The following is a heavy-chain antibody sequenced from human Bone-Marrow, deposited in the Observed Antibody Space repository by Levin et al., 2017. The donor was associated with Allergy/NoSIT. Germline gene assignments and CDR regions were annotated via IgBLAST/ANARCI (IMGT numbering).Heavy chain of an antibody. D-gene: IGHD2-21*01. Sequence: PGGSLRLSCAASGFTFSSYAMSWVRQAPGKGLEWVSAISGSGGSTYYADSVKGRFTISRDNSKNTLYLQMNSLRAEDTAVYYCEIGRWGILWWRNYYYGMDVWGQGTTVTVSS. V-gene: IGHV3-23*01. CDR3: EIGRWGILWWRNYYYGMDV. CDR2: ISGSGGST. J-gene: IGHJ6*02. CDR1: GFTFSSYA.